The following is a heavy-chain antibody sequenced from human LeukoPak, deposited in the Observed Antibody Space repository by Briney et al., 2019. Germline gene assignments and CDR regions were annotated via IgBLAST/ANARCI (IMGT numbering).Heavy chain of an antibody. J-gene: IGHJ4*02. CDR1: GFTFSSYW. V-gene: IGHV3-30*03. D-gene: IGHD6-19*01. Sequence: GGSLRLSCAASGFTFSSYWMHWVRQAPGKGLEWVAVISYDGSNKYYADSVKGRFTISRDNSKNTLYLQMNSLRAEDTAVYYCARERTGIAVAGTRALDYWGQGTLVTVSS. CDR3: ARERTGIAVAGTRALDY. CDR2: ISYDGSNK.